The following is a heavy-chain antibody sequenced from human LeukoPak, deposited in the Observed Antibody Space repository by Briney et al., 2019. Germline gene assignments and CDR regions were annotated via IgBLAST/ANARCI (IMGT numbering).Heavy chain of an antibody. CDR1: GYAFTNFG. CDR2: ISGYNGNT. V-gene: IGHV1-18*01. J-gene: IGHJ4*02. Sequence: GASVKVSCKASGYAFTNFGISWVRQAPGQGLEWMGWISGYNGNTNYAQKLQGRVTMTTDTSTSTAYMDLGSLRSDDTAVYYCARDRHRRHYYDSSLHPPLDYWGQGTLVTVSS. CDR3: ARDRHRRHYYDSSLHPPLDY. D-gene: IGHD3-22*01.